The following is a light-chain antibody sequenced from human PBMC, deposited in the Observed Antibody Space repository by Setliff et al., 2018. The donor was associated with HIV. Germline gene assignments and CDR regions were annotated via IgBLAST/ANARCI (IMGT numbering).Light chain of an antibody. CDR2: NVN. J-gene: IGLJ1*01. V-gene: IGLV2-14*03. CDR1: SSDVGSYDY. CDR3: CSYTNSATYV. Sequence: QSALTQPASVSGSPGQSITISCTGISSDVGSYDYVSWYQHHPGTVPKPMIYNVNSRPSGVPHRFSGSKSSNTASMTISGLQAEDEADYQCCSYTNSATYVFGTGTKGTV.